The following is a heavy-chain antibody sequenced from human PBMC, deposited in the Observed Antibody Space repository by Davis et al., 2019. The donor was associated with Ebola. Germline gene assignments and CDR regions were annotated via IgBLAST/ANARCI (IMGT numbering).Heavy chain of an antibody. D-gene: IGHD2-2*02. Sequence: AASVKVSCKASGHTFSSYAMHWVRQAPGQRLEWMGWINVGNGNTKYSQKFQGRVTITRDTSATTAYMELSSLRSEDTAVYYCARDCIRTGCYNYGMDVWGQGTTVTVSS. CDR2: INVGNGNT. CDR3: ARDCIRTGCYNYGMDV. CDR1: GHTFSSYA. J-gene: IGHJ6*02. V-gene: IGHV1-3*01.